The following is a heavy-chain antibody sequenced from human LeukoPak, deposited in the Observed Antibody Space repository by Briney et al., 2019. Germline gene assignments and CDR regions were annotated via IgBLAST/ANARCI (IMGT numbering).Heavy chain of an antibody. J-gene: IGHJ5*02. CDR2: FTGEAGNI. V-gene: IGHV3-23*01. CDR1: GFTFTSQA. CDR3: AAGGGNTFNP. Sequence: GGSLRLSCAASGFTFTSQALSWVRQAPGKGLEWVSSFTGEAGNIHYEDSVKGRFTLSRDSSKETMYLQMNSLRVDDTAIYYCAAGGGNTFNPWGQGILVTVSS. D-gene: IGHD1/OR15-1a*01.